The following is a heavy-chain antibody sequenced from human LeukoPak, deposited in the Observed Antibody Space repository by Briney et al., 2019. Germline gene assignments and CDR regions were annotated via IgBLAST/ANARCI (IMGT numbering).Heavy chain of an antibody. V-gene: IGHV3-23*01. D-gene: IGHD2-2*01. Sequence: SGGSLRLSCAASGFTFSSYGMSWVRQAPGKGLEWVSDISGSGGDTYYADSVKGRFTISRDNSKNTLYLQMNSLRAEDTAVYYCAKVLGERYCSSTSCPEGYYFDYWGQGTLVTVSS. CDR1: GFTFSSYG. J-gene: IGHJ4*02. CDR3: AKVLGERYCSSTSCPEGYYFDY. CDR2: ISGSGGDT.